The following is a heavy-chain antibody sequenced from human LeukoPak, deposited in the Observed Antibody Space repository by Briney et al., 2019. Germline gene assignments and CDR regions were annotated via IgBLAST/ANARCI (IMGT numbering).Heavy chain of an antibody. CDR1: GGAVSSVGYY. D-gene: IGHD5-24*01. CDR3: ARVEAATSDPRFDY. Sequence: SETLSLTCTVSGGAVSSVGYYWSWIRQHPGKGLEWIGYIYNTGSTYYNPSLKSRVTILVDTSENQFSLKLSSVTAADTAVYYCARVEAATSDPRFDYWGQGSLGTVSS. J-gene: IGHJ4*02. CDR2: IYNTGST. V-gene: IGHV4-31*03.